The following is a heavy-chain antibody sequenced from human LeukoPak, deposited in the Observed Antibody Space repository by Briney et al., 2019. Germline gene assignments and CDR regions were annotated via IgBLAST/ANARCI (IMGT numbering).Heavy chain of an antibody. V-gene: IGHV4-39*01. J-gene: IGHJ6*03. CDR2: IYYSGST. Sequence: PSETLSLTCTVSGGSISSSGYYWGWIRQPPGKGLEWIGSIYYSGSTYYNPSLKNRVTISVDTSKNQFSLKLSSVTAADTAVYYCANILGYYDSSGYYYFRYYYYYMDVWGKGTTVTVSS. CDR1: GGSISSSGYY. CDR3: ANILGYYDSSGYYYFRYYYYYMDV. D-gene: IGHD3-22*01.